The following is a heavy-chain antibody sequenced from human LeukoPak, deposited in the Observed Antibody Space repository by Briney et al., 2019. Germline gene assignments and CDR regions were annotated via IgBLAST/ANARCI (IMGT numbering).Heavy chain of an antibody. J-gene: IGHJ3*02. V-gene: IGHV3-33*08. D-gene: IGHD3-22*01. CDR2: IWYDGSNK. CDR1: GFTFSSYA. Sequence: GGSLRLSCAASGFTFSSYAMHWVRQAPGKGLEWVAFIWYDGSNKDYADSVKGRFTISRDNSKNTLHLQINSLRAEDTAVYYCARAVTYYYDNSGYNYANDAFDIWGQGTMVTVSS. CDR3: ARAVTYYYDNSGYNYANDAFDI.